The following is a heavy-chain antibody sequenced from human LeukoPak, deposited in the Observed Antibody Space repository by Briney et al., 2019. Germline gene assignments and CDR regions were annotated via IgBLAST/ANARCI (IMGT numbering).Heavy chain of an antibody. Sequence: PGGSLRLSCEAFGFPLYHYAKQWVGPAPGESLEWDSGLTWNSGNIGYADSVQGRFTISRDNVKNTLYLQMSSLRAEHTAVYYCARGYRYCTNGVCPFDYCGQGTLVTVSS. CDR1: GFPLYHYA. D-gene: IGHD2-8*01. CDR2: LTWNSGNI. CDR3: ARGYRYCTNGVCPFDY. V-gene: IGHV3-9*01. J-gene: IGHJ4*02.